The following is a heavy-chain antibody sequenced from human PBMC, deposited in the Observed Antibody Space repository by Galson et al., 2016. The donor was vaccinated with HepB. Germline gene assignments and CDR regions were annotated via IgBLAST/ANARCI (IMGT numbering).Heavy chain of an antibody. D-gene: IGHD5-12*01. CDR3: ARVRSGYSGYANPYYYGMDV. J-gene: IGHJ6*02. Sequence: CAISGDSVSSNSATWNWIRQSPSGGLEWLGRTYYRSKWYNDYALSVKSRITINPDTSKNQFSLQLNSVTPEDTAVYYCARVRSGYSGYANPYYYGMDVWGQGTTVTVSS. CDR2: TYYRSKWYN. V-gene: IGHV6-1*01. CDR1: GDSVSSNSAT.